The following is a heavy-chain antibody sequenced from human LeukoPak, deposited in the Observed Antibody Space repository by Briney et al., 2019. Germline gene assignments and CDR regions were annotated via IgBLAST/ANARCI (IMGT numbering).Heavy chain of an antibody. J-gene: IGHJ4*02. CDR1: GFSLSTSGVG. Sequence: SGPTLVKPTQTLTLTCTFSGFSLSTSGVGVGWIRQPPGKALEWLALIYWNDDKRYSPSLKSRLTITKDTSKNQVVLTMTNMDPVDTATYYCAHTLRMVRGDLWNNWGQGTLVTVP. V-gene: IGHV2-5*01. D-gene: IGHD3-10*01. CDR3: AHTLRMVRGDLWNN. CDR2: IYWNDDK.